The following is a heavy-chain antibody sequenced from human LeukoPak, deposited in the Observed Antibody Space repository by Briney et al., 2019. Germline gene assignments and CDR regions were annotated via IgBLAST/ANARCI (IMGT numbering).Heavy chain of an antibody. CDR1: GYTFTDYY. D-gene: IGHD2-15*01. CDR2: INPGGGRT. Sequence: GASVKVSCKASGYTFTDYYVHWVRRAPGLGLEWMGVINPGGGRTTYAQKFQDRVNMTRDTPTSTVYMELSGLTSADTAVYFCARVTSPARRGRTLVAAAATPFDYWGQGTLVTVSS. CDR3: ARVTSPARRGRTLVAAAATPFDY. J-gene: IGHJ4*02. V-gene: IGHV1-46*01.